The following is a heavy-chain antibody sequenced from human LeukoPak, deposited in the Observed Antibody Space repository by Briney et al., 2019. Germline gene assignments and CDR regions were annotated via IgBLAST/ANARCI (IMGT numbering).Heavy chain of an antibody. CDR2: IYYSGST. CDR1: GGSISSYY. J-gene: IGHJ6*02. V-gene: IGHV4-59*01. D-gene: IGHD5-24*01. CDR3: ARDRPRGDGYNDYYYYGMDV. Sequence: SETLSLTCTVSGGSISSYYWSWIRQPPGKGLEWIGYIYYSGSTNYNPSLKSRVTISVDTSKNQFSLKLSSVTAADTAVHYCARDRPRGDGYNDYYYYGMDVWGQGTTVTVSS.